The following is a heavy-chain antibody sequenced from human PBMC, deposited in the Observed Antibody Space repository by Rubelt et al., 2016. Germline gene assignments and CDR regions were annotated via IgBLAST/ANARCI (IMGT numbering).Heavy chain of an antibody. CDR2: IYYSGST. J-gene: IGHJ5*02. Sequence: WGWIRQPPGKGLEWIGSIYYSGSTYYNPSLKSRVTISVDTSKNQFSLKLSSVTAADTAVYYCAREGVGYSNWFDPWGQGTLVTVSS. CDR3: AREGVGYSNWFDP. V-gene: IGHV4-39*07. D-gene: IGHD4-11*01.